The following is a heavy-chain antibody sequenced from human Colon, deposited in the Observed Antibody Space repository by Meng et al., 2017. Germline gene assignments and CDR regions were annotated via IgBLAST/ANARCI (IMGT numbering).Heavy chain of an antibody. J-gene: IGHJ4*02. Sequence: QLHVQQSGPVRVKPSPTPSLPCPISGDSVSSNSAAWNWIRQSPSRGLEWLGRTYYRSKWYNDYAVSVKSRITINPDTSKNQFSLQLNSVTPEDTAVYYCARDSSSSAYSPFDYWGQGTLVTVSS. V-gene: IGHV6-1*01. D-gene: IGHD3-22*01. CDR1: GDSVSSNSAA. CDR3: ARDSSSSAYSPFDY. CDR2: TYYRSKWYN.